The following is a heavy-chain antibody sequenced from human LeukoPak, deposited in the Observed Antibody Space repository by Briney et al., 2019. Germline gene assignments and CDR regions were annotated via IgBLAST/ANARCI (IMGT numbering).Heavy chain of an antibody. CDR1: GFTFSSYA. Sequence: GESLRLSCAASGFTFSSYAMTWVRQAPGKGLEWVSTISVTGGSTYYPDSVKGRFTISRGNSNNTLFLQMNSLRAEDTAIYYCAKVLHSGVVVIATFDSWGQGTLVTVSS. J-gene: IGHJ4*02. D-gene: IGHD3-22*01. V-gene: IGHV3-23*01. CDR3: AKVLHSGVVVIATFDS. CDR2: ISVTGGST.